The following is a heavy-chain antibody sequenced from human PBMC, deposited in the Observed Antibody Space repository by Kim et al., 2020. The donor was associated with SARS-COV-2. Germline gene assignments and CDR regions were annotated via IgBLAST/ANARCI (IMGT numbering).Heavy chain of an antibody. V-gene: IGHV4-59*01. J-gene: IGHJ6*02. CDR3: ARAPDGPIGAYYYGMDV. Sequence: LKSRVTISVDTSKNQFSLKLSSVTAADTAVYYCARAPDGPIGAYYYGMDVWGQGTTVTVSS.